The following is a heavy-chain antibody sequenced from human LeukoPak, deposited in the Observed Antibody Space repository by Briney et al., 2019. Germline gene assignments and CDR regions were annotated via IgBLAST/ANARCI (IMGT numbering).Heavy chain of an antibody. CDR1: GGSFSGYY. V-gene: IGHV4-34*01. CDR2: INHSGST. Sequence: SETLSLTCAVYGGSFSGYYWSWIRQPPGKGLEWIGEINHSGSTNHNPSLKSRVTISVDTSKNQFSLKLSSVTAADTAVYYCARVPRESSSWLYYFDYWGQGTLVTVSS. J-gene: IGHJ4*02. CDR3: ARVPRESSSWLYYFDY. D-gene: IGHD6-13*01.